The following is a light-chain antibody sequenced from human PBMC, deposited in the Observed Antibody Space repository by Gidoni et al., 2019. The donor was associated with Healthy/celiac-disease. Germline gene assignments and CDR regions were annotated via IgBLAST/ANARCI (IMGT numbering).Light chain of an antibody. CDR2: SNN. V-gene: IGLV1-44*01. J-gene: IGLJ2*01. CDR3: AAWDDSLNGHVV. CDR1: SSNIGSNT. Sequence: QSVLTQPPSASGAGQRVTISCSGSSSNIGSNTVNWYQQLPGTAPKLLIYSNNQRPSGVPDRFSGSKSGTSASLAISGLQSEDEADYYCAAWDDSLNGHVVFGGGTKLTVL.